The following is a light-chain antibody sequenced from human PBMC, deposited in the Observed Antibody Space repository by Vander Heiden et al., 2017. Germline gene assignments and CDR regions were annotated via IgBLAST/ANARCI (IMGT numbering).Light chain of an antibody. V-gene: IGKV1-33*01. CDR1: QDIEYY. Sequence: DIQMTQSPSSLSASVGDRVTITCQANQDIEYYLNWYQQKPGKAPKLLIYDASSLEQGVKSRFSGSGDGTDVSLTISSRQPEDVAAYYCQQEDNLHQAYTFGGGTKVEI. CDR3: QQEDNLHQAYT. J-gene: IGKJ4*01. CDR2: DAS.